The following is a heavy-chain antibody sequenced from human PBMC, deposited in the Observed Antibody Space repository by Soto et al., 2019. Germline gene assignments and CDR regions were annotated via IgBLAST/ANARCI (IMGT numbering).Heavy chain of an antibody. V-gene: IGHV4-59*01. CDR3: ARGRGGYFDL. CDR1: GGSISSYY. CDR2: IYYSGST. Sequence: QVQLQESGPGLVKPSETLSLTCTVSGGSISSYYWSWIRQPPGKGLEWIGYIYYSGSTNYNPSLTSRHTISVGTSKNQFSLKLSSVTAADTAVYYCARGRGGYFDLWGRGTLVTVSS. J-gene: IGHJ2*01.